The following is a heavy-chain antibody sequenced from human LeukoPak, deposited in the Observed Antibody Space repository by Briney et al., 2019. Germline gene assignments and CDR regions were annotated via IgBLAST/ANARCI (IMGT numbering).Heavy chain of an antibody. CDR1: GYTFTSYG. J-gene: IGHJ4*02. D-gene: IGHD6-6*01. CDR3: ARGLPYSSSSWGVYYFDY. CDR2: ISAYNGNT. Sequence: APVKVSCKASGYTFTSYGISWVRQAPGQGLEWMGWISAYNGNTNYAQKLQGRVTMTTDTSTSTAYMELRSLRSDDTAVYYCARGLPYSSSSWGVYYFDYWGQGTLVTVSS. V-gene: IGHV1-18*01.